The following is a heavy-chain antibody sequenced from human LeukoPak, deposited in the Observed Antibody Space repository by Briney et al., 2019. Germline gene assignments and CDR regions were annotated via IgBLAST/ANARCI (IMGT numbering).Heavy chain of an antibody. CDR2: IIPIFGTA. J-gene: IGHJ5*02. CDR1: GGTFSSYA. V-gene: IGHV1-69*01. CDR3: ARDLKSSLRFDP. D-gene: IGHD1-26*01. Sequence: SVKVSCKASGGTFSSYAISWVRQAPGQGLEWMGGIIPIFGTANYAQKFQGRVTITADESTSTAYMELSSLRSEDTAVYYCARDLKSSLRFDPWGQGTLVTVSS.